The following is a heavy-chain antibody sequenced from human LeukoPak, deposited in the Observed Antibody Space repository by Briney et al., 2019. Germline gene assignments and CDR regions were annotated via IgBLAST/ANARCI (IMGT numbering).Heavy chain of an antibody. CDR3: ARDKSAGADTGSSFYY. V-gene: IGHV3-7*03. Sequence: GGSLRLSCEVSGLIFSTYWMTWVRQAPGKGLEWVATITRDGNEKYYVDSVKGRFTISRDNAKNSLYLQMNSLRAEDTAVFYCARDKSAGADTGSSFYYWGQGALVTVSS. CDR2: ITRDGNEK. CDR1: GLIFSTYW. J-gene: IGHJ4*02. D-gene: IGHD3-10*01.